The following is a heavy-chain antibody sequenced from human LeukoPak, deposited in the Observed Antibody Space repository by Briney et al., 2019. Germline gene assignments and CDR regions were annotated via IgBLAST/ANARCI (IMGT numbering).Heavy chain of an antibody. CDR1: GGSISSGSYY. CDR3: ARGRYYYDSSGYYSPYYFDY. V-gene: IGHV4-61*02. CDR2: IYTSGST. J-gene: IGHJ4*02. Sequence: PSQTLSLTCSVSGGSISSGSYYWSWIRQPAGKGLEWIGRIYTSGSTNYNPSLKSRVTISVDTSKNQFSLKLSSVTAADTAVYYCARGRYYYDSSGYYSPYYFDYWGQGTLVTVSS. D-gene: IGHD3-22*01.